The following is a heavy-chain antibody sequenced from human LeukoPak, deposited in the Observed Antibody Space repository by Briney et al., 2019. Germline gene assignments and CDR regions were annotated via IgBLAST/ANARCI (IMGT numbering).Heavy chain of an antibody. CDR3: ARELPFPKDRGSWLDP. J-gene: IGHJ5*02. D-gene: IGHD2-21*01. CDR2: IFHTGST. V-gene: IGHV4-30-2*01. CDR1: GDSISSGAYS. Sequence: SETLSLTCVVSGDSISSGAYSWSWIRQPPGKGLEWIGYIFHTGSTFYNPSLKSRLTISVDNSKNQFSLRLSSVTAADTALYYCARELPFPKDRGSWLDPWGQGTLVTVSS.